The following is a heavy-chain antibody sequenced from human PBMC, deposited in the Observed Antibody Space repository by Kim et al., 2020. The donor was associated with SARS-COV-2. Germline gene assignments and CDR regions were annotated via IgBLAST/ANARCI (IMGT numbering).Heavy chain of an antibody. CDR3: ARALTYYDFWSGRSPKPPYMDV. J-gene: IGHJ6*02. Sequence: SETLSLTCTVSGGSISSGDYYWSWIRQPPGKGLEWIGYIYYSGSTYYNPSLKSRVTISVDTSKNQFSLKLSSVTAADTAVYYCARALTYYDFWSGRSPKPPYMDVWGQGTTVTVSS. CDR1: GGSISSGDYY. V-gene: IGHV4-30-4*01. D-gene: IGHD3-3*01. CDR2: IYYSGST.